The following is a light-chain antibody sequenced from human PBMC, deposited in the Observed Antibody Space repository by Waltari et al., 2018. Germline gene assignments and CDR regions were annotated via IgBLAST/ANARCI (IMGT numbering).Light chain of an antibody. CDR2: QDT. J-gene: IGLJ2*01. CDR3: QAWDSITVV. CDR1: KLGVKY. V-gene: IGLV3-1*01. Sequence: SYELTQPPSVSVSPGQTARITCSGDKLGVKYTCWYQQKPGQSPVLVISQDTKRPSGIPERFSGSNSGNTATLTISGTQATDEADYYCQAWDSITVVFGGGTKLTVL.